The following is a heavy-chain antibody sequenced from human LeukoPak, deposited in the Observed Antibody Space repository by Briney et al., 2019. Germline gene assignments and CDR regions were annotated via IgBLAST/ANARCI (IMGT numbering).Heavy chain of an antibody. J-gene: IGHJ4*02. D-gene: IGHD2-21*02. V-gene: IGHV3-7*01. CDR2: IKQDGNGK. Sequence: GGSLRLSCAASGFTFSRYWMSWVRQAPGKGLEWVASIKQDGNGKYYVDSVKGRFTISRDNAKNSLYLQMNSLRAEDTAVYYCARPAYCGGDCYFYFDYWGQGTLVTVSS. CDR1: GFTFSRYW. CDR3: ARPAYCGGDCYFYFDY.